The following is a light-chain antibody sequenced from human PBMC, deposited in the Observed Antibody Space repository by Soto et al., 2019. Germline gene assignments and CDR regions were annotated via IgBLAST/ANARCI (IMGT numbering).Light chain of an antibody. CDR2: GAS. Sequence: DIVMTKSPESLPVSLGEKTTISCSATQSVTSSYLAWYQQKPGQAPRLLIYGASTRATGIPARFSGSGSGTEFTLIISGLQPDDSATYYCQQYTNTNNPWIFGQGTKVDIK. J-gene: IGKJ1*01. CDR3: QQYTNTNNPWI. CDR1: QSVTSSY. V-gene: IGKV3-15*01.